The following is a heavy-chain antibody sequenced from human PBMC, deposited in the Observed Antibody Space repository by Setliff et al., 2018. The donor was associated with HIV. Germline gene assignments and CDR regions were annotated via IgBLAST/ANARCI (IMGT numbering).Heavy chain of an antibody. V-gene: IGHV1-46*01. J-gene: IGHJ4*02. CDR3: ARRVSCATSGYSLGY. Sequence: ASVKVSCKASGYTFINFYLHWVRLAPGQELEWMGVVNSGSGSTVFAQKFQGRVTMTTDTSTNTVYLELTSLRSEDTAVYFCARRVSCATSGYSLGYWGQGTLGTV. CDR1: GYTFINFY. D-gene: IGHD5-12*01. CDR2: VNSGSGST.